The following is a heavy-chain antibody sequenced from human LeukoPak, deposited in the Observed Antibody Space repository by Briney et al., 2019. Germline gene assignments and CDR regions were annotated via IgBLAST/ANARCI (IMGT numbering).Heavy chain of an antibody. CDR3: ARVPYGSRARRPYYYGMDV. V-gene: IGHV1-2*02. CDR1: GYTFTGYY. D-gene: IGHD3-10*01. Sequence: ASVKVSCKASGYTFTGYYMHWVRQAPGQGLEWMGWINPNSGGTNYAQKFQGRVTMTRDTSISTAYMELSRLRSDDTAVYYCARVPYGSRARRPYYYGMDVWGQGTTVTVSS. CDR2: INPNSGGT. J-gene: IGHJ6*02.